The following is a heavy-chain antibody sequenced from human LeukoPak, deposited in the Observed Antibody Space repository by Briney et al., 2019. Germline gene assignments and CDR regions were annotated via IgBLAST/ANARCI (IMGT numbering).Heavy chain of an antibody. D-gene: IGHD3-22*01. J-gene: IGHJ6*03. V-gene: IGHV4-39*07. CDR3: ARVHYDSSGYYYYYMDV. CDR2: IYYSGST. CDR1: GGSISSSSYY. Sequence: SETLSLTCTVSGGSISSSSYYWRWIRQPPGKGLEWIGSIYYSGSTYYNPSLKSRVTISVDTSKNQFSLKLSSVTAADTAVYYCARVHYDSSGYYYYYMDVWGKGTTVTVSS.